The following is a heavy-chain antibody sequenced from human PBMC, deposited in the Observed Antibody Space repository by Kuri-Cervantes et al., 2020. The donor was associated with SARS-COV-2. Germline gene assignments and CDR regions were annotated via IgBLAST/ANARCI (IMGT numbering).Heavy chain of an antibody. CDR3: ASGYSSRLDAFDI. J-gene: IGHJ3*02. D-gene: IGHD6-13*01. V-gene: IGHV3-30*04. CDR2: ISYDGSNK. Sequence: GESLKISCAASGFTFSSYAMHWVRQAPGKELEWVAVISYDGSNKYYADSVKGRFTISRGNSKNTLYLQMYSLRAEDTAVYYCASGYSSRLDAFDIWGQGTMVTVSS. CDR1: GFTFSSYA.